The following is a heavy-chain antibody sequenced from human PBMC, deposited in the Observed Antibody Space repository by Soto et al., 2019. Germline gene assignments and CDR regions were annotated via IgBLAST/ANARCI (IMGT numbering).Heavy chain of an antibody. D-gene: IGHD3-10*01. CDR1: GGSISSSSYY. CDR3: ARRTLGMNRVWFDP. CDR2: IYYSGST. V-gene: IGHV4-39*01. Sequence: QLQLQESGPGLVKPSETLSLTCTVSGGSISSSSYYWGWIRQPPGKGLEWIGSIYYSGSTYYNPSLKSRVTISVDTSKNQFSLKLSSVTAADTAVYYCARRTLGMNRVWFDPWGQGTLVTVSS. J-gene: IGHJ5*02.